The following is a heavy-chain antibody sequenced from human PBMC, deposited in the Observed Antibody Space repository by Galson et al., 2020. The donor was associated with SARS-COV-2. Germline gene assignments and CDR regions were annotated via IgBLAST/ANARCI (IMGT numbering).Heavy chain of an antibody. V-gene: IGHV3-23*01. CDR1: GFTVTNYA. CDR2: ISGSGNSI. CDR3: ARMGAQVAGVFYYYGMDV. Sequence: GESLKISCAASGFTVTNYALTWVRQAPGKGLEWVASISGSGNSIYYTDSVRGRFTMSRDTSKNTLYLQVNSLRADDTAVYYCARMGAQVAGVFYYYGMDVWGHGTTVTISS. D-gene: IGHD6-19*01. J-gene: IGHJ6*02.